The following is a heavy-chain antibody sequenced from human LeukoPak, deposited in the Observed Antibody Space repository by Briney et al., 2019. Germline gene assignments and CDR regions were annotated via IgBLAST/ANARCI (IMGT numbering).Heavy chain of an antibody. V-gene: IGHV4-38-2*01. CDR3: ARHGITARD. CDR1: GYSISSGYY. Sequence: SETLSLTCAVSGYSISSGYYWGWIRQPPGKGLEWIGSIYHSGSTYYNPSLKSRVTISVDTSKNQFSLKLSSVTAADTAVYYCARHGITARDWGQGTLVTVFS. D-gene: IGHD3-3*01. J-gene: IGHJ4*02. CDR2: IYHSGST.